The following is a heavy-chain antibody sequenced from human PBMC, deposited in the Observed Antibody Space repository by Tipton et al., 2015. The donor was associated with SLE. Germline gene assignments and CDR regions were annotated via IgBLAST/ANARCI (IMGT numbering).Heavy chain of an antibody. D-gene: IGHD5-24*01. J-gene: IGHJ3*02. CDR3: ARDQEATTPGAFDI. CDR2: ISYDGSNK. Sequence: SLRLSCAASGFTVSSNYMSWVRQAPGKGLGWVAVISYDGSNKYYADSVKGRFTISRDNSKNTLYLQMNSLRSEDTAVYYCARDQEATTPGAFDIWGQGTMVTVSS. V-gene: IGHV3-30*03. CDR1: GFTVSSNY.